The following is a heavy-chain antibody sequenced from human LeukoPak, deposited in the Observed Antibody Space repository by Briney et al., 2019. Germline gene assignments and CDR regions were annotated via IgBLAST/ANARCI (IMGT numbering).Heavy chain of an antibody. V-gene: IGHV3-23*01. J-gene: IGHJ4*02. CDR1: SFSFSDYA. CDR3: VKDGAQPGYYFDS. Sequence: PGGSLRLSCEASSFSFSDYAMTWVRQAPGKGLEWVSVISDNCDSTHYADSVKGRFTISRDNLRNRLYLQMDDLRAEDTALYFCVKDGAQPGYYFDSWGQGTLVTVSS. CDR2: ISDNCDST. D-gene: IGHD1-26*01.